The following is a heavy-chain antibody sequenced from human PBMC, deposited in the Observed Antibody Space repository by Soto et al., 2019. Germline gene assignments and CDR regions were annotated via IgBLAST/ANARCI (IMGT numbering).Heavy chain of an antibody. Sequence: QVKLQESGPGLVQPAQTLSLSCTVSGGSITSGGIYWSWLRQHPRQGLEWICYVNHRGSTTYNPSLTSRVNIYVDTSKHQFALTVTSLTVADTAVYSCARSNSRSGTEYFDYWGQGTLVTVSS. CDR3: ARSNSRSGTEYFDY. CDR2: VNHRGST. CDR1: GGSITSGGIY. J-gene: IGHJ4*02. V-gene: IGHV4-31*03. D-gene: IGHD6-19*01.